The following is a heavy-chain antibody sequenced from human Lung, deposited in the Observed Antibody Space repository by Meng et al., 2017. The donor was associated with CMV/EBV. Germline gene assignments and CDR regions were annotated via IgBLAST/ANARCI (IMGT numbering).Heavy chain of an antibody. CDR2: IYYTGST. J-gene: IGHJ4*02. Sequence: QVELQESGPGLVKPSQNLSLTCTVSGGSIGSGGYYWSWIRQHPGKGLEWIGYIYYTGSTFYNPSLKSRVTISVDTSKNQFSLKLIPATAADTAVYYCAREAGRDGYATPKFDYWGQGTLVTVSS. V-gene: IGHV4-31*03. CDR1: GGSIGSGGYY. CDR3: AREAGRDGYATPKFDY. D-gene: IGHD5-24*01.